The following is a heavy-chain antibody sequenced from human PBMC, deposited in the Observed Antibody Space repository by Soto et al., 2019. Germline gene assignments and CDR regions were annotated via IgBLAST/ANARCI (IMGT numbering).Heavy chain of an antibody. Sequence: ASVKVSCKASGYSFTTYGIFWVRQAPGQGLEWMGWISPYNGKTNYAQNLQGRVSMTTDTSTTTAYMELRSLRSDDTAVYYCARPYDSSQSPRFDYWGQGTLATVSS. CDR2: ISPYNGKT. V-gene: IGHV1-18*01. D-gene: IGHD3-22*01. CDR1: GYSFTTYG. J-gene: IGHJ4*02. CDR3: ARPYDSSQSPRFDY.